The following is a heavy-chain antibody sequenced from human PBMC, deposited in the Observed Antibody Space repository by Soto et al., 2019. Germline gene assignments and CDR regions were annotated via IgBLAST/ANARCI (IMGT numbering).Heavy chain of an antibody. CDR2: IYHSGST. J-gene: IGHJ6*02. Sequence: ASETLSLTCAVSGYSISSGCYWGWIRQPPGKGLEWIGSIYHSGSTYYNPSLKSRVTISVDTSKNQFSLKLSSVTAADTAVYYCARVGGYGMDVWGQGTTVTVSS. CDR1: GYSISSGCY. V-gene: IGHV4-38-2*01. D-gene: IGHD3-10*01. CDR3: ARVGGYGMDV.